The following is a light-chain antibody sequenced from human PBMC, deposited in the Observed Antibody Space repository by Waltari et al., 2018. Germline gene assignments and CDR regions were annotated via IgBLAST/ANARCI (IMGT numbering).Light chain of an antibody. V-gene: IGKV1-39*01. Sequence: DIQMTQSPSSMSASVGDRVTITCRASQSISFYLNWYQQKPGKAPKPLIYAASSLQSGVPSRFSGSGSGTDFTLTISSLQPEDFATYSCQQSYSTPHTFGQGTKLEIK. CDR2: AAS. J-gene: IGKJ2*01. CDR3: QQSYSTPHT. CDR1: QSISFY.